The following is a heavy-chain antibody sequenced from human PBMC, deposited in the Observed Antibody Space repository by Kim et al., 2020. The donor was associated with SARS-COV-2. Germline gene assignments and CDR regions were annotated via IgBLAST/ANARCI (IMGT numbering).Heavy chain of an antibody. CDR2: IIPIFGTA. D-gene: IGHD6-6*01. CDR3: ARDGWGAARNIFLPDRYYYYGMDV. J-gene: IGHJ6*02. V-gene: IGHV1-69*13. CDR1: GGTFSSYA. Sequence: SVKVSCKASGGTFSSYAISWVRQAPGQGLEWMGGIIPIFGTANYAQKFQGRVTITADESTSTAYMELSSLRSEDTAVYYCARDGWGAARNIFLPDRYYYYGMDVWGQGTTVTVSS.